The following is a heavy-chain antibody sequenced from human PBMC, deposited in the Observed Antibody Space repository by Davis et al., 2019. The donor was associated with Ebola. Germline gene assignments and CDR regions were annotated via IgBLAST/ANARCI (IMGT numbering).Heavy chain of an antibody. CDR1: GFTFSSYG. V-gene: IGHV3-30*18. J-gene: IGHJ4*02. D-gene: IGHD3-3*02. Sequence: GESLKISCAASGFTFSSYGMHWVRQAPGKGLEWVAVISYDGSNKYYADSVKGRFTISRDNSKNTLYLQMNSLRAEDTAVYYCAKSFLEWLLPDYWGQGTLVTVSS. CDR2: ISYDGSNK. CDR3: AKSFLEWLLPDY.